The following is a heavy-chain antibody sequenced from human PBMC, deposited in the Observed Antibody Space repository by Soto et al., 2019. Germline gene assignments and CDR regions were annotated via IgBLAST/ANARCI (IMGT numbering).Heavy chain of an antibody. V-gene: IGHV4-31*03. CDR3: ARASYYDSSGYYYDPYGMDV. J-gene: IGHJ6*02. CDR2: IYYSGST. CDR1: GGSISSGGYY. D-gene: IGHD3-22*01. Sequence: QVQLQESGPGLVKPSQTLSLTCTVSGGSISSGGYYWSWIRQHPGKGLEWIGNIYYSGSTYYNPSLKSRVTISVDTSKNQFSLKLSSVTAADTAVYYCARASYYDSSGYYYDPYGMDVWGQWTTVTVSS.